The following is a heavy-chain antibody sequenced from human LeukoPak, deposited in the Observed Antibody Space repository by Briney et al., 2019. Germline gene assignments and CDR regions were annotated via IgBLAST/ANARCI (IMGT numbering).Heavy chain of an antibody. CDR1: GGSLITYY. CDR3: ARVDSPKEVWDV. D-gene: IGHD2-15*01. CDR2: IYTSGST. Sequence: SETLSLTCTVSGGSLITYYWNWIRQPAGKGLEWIGRIYTSGSTNYNPSLKSRVTMSVDTSKNQFSLKLSSVTAADTAVYYCARVDSPKEVWDVWGQGTTVTVSS. V-gene: IGHV4-4*07. J-gene: IGHJ6*02.